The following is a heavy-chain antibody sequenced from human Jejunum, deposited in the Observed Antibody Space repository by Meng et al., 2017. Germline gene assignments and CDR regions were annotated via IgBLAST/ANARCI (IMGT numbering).Heavy chain of an antibody. Sequence: QVQLVQSGAEVRKPGASVKVSCKASGYTFTRNAMHWVRQAPGQRLEWLGWINTGNGNTKYSEKLQGRVTITRDTSASTAYMELSSLRSEDTAIYYCATLCGGNCYSDYWGQGTLVTVSS. CDR3: ATLCGGNCYSDY. V-gene: IGHV1-3*04. J-gene: IGHJ4*02. CDR2: INTGNGNT. D-gene: IGHD2-21*02. CDR1: GYTFTRNA.